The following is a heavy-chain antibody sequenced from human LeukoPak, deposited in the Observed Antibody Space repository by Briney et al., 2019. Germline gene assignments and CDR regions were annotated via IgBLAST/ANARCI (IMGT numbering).Heavy chain of an antibody. V-gene: IGHV1-58*01. CDR3: AAGWVTAATDAFDI. D-gene: IGHD2-2*01. CDR1: GFTFTSSA. J-gene: IGHJ3*02. Sequence: GTSVKVSCKASGFTFTSSAVQCVRQARGQRLEWIGWIVVGSGNTNYAQKFQERVTITRDMSTSTAYMELSSLRSEDTAVYYCAAGWVTAATDAFDIWGQGTMVTVSS. CDR2: IVVGSGNT.